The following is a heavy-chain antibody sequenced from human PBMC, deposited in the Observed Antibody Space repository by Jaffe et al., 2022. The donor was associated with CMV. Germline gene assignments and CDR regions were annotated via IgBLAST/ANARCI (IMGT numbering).Heavy chain of an antibody. CDR1: GGSISSYY. Sequence: QVQLQESGPGLVKPSETLSLTCTVSGGSISSYYWSWIRQPPGKGLEWIGYIYYSGSTNYNPSLKSRVTISVDTSKNQFSLKLSSVTAADTAVYYCARRAAGGYDPFDYWGQGTLVTVSS. J-gene: IGHJ4*02. CDR2: IYYSGST. V-gene: IGHV4-59*08. D-gene: IGHD5-12*01. CDR3: ARRAAGGYDPFDY.